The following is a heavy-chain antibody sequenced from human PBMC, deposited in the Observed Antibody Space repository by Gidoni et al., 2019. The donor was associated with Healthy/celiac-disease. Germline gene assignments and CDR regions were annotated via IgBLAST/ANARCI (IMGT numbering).Heavy chain of an antibody. Sequence: QLQLQESGPGLVKPSETLSLTCTVSGGSISSSSSYWGWIRQPPGKGLEWIGSIYYSGSTYYNPSLKSRVTISVDTSKNQFSLKLSSVTAADTAVYYCARTLYYDFWSGYPYFDYWGQGTLVTVSS. J-gene: IGHJ4*02. D-gene: IGHD3-3*01. CDR3: ARTLYYDFWSGYPYFDY. V-gene: IGHV4-39*01. CDR2: IYYSGST. CDR1: GGSISSSSSY.